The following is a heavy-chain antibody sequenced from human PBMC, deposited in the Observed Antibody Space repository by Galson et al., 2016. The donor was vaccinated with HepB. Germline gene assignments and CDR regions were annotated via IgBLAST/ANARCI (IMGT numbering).Heavy chain of an antibody. V-gene: IGHV4-61*08. CDR1: GASLSGGAYH. CDR2: TYYGEDN. CDR3: GTYLVGHGGTGY. D-gene: IGHD3-16*01. J-gene: IGHJ4*02. Sequence: SETLSLTCTASGASLSGGAYHWAWIRQPAGKGLEWLGHTYYGEDNRYNPSLEGRVTISIDTSTNQMSLTLRSVSAADTAVYFCGTYLVGHGGTGYWGQGTPVTVSS.